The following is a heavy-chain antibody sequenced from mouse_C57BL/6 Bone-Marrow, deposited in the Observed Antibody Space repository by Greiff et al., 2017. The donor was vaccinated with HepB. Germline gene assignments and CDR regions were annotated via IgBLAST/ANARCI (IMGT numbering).Heavy chain of an antibody. CDR2: INPNNGGT. J-gene: IGHJ4*01. CDR3: AREGYYGSSPYYAMDY. CDR1: GYSFTDYN. D-gene: IGHD1-1*01. Sequence: VQLKESGPELVKPGASVKISCKASGYSFTDYNMNWVKQSHGKSLEWIGDINPNNGGTIYNQKFKGKATLTVDKSSSTAYMELRSLTSEDTAVYYCAREGYYGSSPYYAMDYWGQGTSVTVSS. V-gene: IGHV1-18*01.